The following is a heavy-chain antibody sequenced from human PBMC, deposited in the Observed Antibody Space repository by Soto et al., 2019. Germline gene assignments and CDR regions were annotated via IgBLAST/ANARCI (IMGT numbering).Heavy chain of an antibody. Sequence: QLQLQESGPGLVKPSETLSLTCTVSGGSISSSSYYWGWIRQPPGKGLEWIGSIYYSGSTYYNPSVKSRVTISVDTSKTQFSLQLSSVTAADTAVYYCARRWGGYSGYDNRNDYWGQGTLVTVSS. D-gene: IGHD5-12*01. CDR1: GGSISSSSYY. J-gene: IGHJ4*02. CDR2: IYYSGST. V-gene: IGHV4-39*01. CDR3: ARRWGGYSGYDNRNDY.